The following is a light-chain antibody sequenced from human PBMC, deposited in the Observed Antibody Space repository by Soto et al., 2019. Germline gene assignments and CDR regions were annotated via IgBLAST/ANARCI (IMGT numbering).Light chain of an antibody. CDR3: QKYDSYSWT. CDR2: DAS. J-gene: IGKJ1*01. V-gene: IGKV1-5*01. CDR1: QSISGW. Sequence: DIQMTQSPSTLSASVGDRVTITCRASQSISGWLAWYQQKPGEAPKILIYDASSLESGVPSRFSGSGSGTEFTLTISSLQPDDFATSDCQKYDSYSWTFGQGTKGDIK.